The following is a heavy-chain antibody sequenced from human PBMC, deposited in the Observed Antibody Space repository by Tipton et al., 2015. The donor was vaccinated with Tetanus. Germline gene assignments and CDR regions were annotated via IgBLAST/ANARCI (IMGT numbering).Heavy chain of an antibody. Sequence: GSLRLSCAASGFTFSNYAMAWVRQAPGKGLEWVSGISVRGSHTYYADPVKGRFSISRDNSKNTVYLQMNSLRDEDTAVYYCAKDPASRGWFAPWGQGTLVSVSS. V-gene: IGHV3-23*01. CDR3: AKDPASRGWFAP. CDR2: ISVRGSHT. J-gene: IGHJ5*02. CDR1: GFTFSNYA.